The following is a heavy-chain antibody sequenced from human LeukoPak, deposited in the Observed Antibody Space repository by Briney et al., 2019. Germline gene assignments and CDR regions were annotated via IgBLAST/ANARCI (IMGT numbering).Heavy chain of an antibody. D-gene: IGHD3-10*01. CDR1: GYTFTGYY. J-gene: IGHJ6*02. CDR3: ARDSWPGDYYYGMDV. V-gene: IGHV1-2*04. CDR2: INPNSGGT. Sequence: ASVKVSCKASGYTFTGYYMHWVRQAPGQGLEWMGWINPNSGGTNYAQKFQGWVTMTRDTSISTAYMELSRLRSDDTAVYYCARDSWPGDYYYGMDVWGQGTTVTVS.